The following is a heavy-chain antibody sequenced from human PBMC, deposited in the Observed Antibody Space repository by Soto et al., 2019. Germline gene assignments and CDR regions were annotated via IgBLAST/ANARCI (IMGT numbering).Heavy chain of an antibody. CDR2: ISSSSSTI. D-gene: IGHD2-21*02. J-gene: IGHJ3*02. CDR1: GFTFSSYS. V-gene: IGHV3-48*02. CDR3: ARDPRYRVKVVTAKKSDAFDI. Sequence: GGSLRLSCAASGFTFSSYSMNWVRQAPGKGLEWVSYISSSSSTIYYADSVKGRFTISRDNAKNSLYLQMNSLRDEDTAVYYCARDPRYRVKVVTAKKSDAFDIWGQGTMVTVSS.